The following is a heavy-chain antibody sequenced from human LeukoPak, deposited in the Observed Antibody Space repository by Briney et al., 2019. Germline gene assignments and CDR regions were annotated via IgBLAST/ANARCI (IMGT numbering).Heavy chain of an antibody. CDR3: ARLKKAEYYYDSSGYYPHFDY. CDR1: GGSISNSSYY. Sequence: SETLSLTCTVSGGSISNSSYYWGWIRQPPGKGLEWIGSIYYSGSTYYNPSLKSRVTISVDTSKNQFSLKLSSVTAADTAVYYCARLKKAEYYYDSSGYYPHFDYWGQGTLVTVSS. J-gene: IGHJ4*02. D-gene: IGHD3-22*01. CDR2: IYYSGST. V-gene: IGHV4-39*07.